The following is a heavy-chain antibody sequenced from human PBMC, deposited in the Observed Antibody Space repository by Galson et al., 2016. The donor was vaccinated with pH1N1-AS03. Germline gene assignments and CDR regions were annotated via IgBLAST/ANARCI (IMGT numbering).Heavy chain of an antibody. V-gene: IGHV4-59*01. D-gene: IGHD4-17*01. J-gene: IGHJ4*02. CDR1: GGSITTNY. Sequence: ETLSLTCTISGGSITTNYWIWIRQPPGKGLQWIGYISYSGFTNYNPSLKSRVAMSVDTSKNQFSLKLMSVTTADTAVYYCTRSYYRDYGDPPGGYWGQGTLVTVSS. CDR2: ISYSGFT. CDR3: TRSYYRDYGDPPGGY.